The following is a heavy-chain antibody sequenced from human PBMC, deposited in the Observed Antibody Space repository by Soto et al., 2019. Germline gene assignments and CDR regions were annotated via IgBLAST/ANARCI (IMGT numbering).Heavy chain of an antibody. Sequence: QEQLVQSGAEVKKPGASVVISCKTSGYTFSDYNIFWVRQAPGQGLEFVGVINPSGGGAGYAPSFLGRVTMARDTSTRTVYMELSSLKSEDSAVYYCAKGRSVTVLAYYYHGWDVWGHGSSVTVSS. V-gene: IGHV1-46*01. CDR2: INPSGGGA. D-gene: IGHD4-4*01. CDR3: AKGRSVTVLAYYYHGWDV. CDR1: GYTFSDYN. J-gene: IGHJ6*02.